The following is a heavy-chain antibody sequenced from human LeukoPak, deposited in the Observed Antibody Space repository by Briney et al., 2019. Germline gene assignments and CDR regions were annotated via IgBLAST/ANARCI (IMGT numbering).Heavy chain of an antibody. V-gene: IGHV1-69*13. CDR3: ARGATDYYYYMDV. D-gene: IGHD1-26*01. CDR2: IIPIFGTA. Sequence: SVKVSCKASGGTFSSYAISWVRQAPGQGLEWMGGIIPIFGTANYAQKFQGRVTITADESASTAYMELSSLRSEDTAVYYCARGATDYYYYMDVWGKGTTVTVSS. J-gene: IGHJ6*03. CDR1: GGTFSSYA.